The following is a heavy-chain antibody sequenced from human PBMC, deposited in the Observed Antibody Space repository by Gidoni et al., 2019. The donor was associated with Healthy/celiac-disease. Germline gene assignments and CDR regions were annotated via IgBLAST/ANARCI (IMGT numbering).Heavy chain of an antibody. Sequence: IGYIYYSGSTYYNPSLKSRVTISVDTSKNQFSLKLSSVTAADTAVYYCASRYGDFTRFDYWGQGTLVTVSS. CDR3: ASRYGDFTRFDY. J-gene: IGHJ4*02. D-gene: IGHD4-17*01. V-gene: IGHV4-30-4*07. CDR2: IYYSGST.